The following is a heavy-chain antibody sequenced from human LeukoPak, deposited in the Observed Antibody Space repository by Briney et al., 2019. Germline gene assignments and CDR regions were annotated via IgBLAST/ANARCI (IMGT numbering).Heavy chain of an antibody. Sequence: GGSLRLSCAASGFTFSSYEMHWVRQAPGKGLEWVSYISSSDSTIYYADSVRGRFTISRDNAKNSLYLQMNSLRAEDTAVYYCARDYGGSSPFDYWGQGTLVTVSS. D-gene: IGHD4-23*01. CDR3: ARDYGGSSPFDY. CDR1: GFTFSSYE. CDR2: ISSSDSTI. V-gene: IGHV3-48*03. J-gene: IGHJ4*02.